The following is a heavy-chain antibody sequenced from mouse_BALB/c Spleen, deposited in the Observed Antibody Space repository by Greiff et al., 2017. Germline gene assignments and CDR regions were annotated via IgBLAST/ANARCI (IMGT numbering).Heavy chain of an antibody. CDR1: GYSFTGYF. D-gene: IGHD2-4*01. Sequence: EVQLQQSGPELVKPGASVKISCKASGYSFTGYFMNWVMQSHGKSLEWIRRINPYNGDTFYNQKFKGKATLTVDKSSSTAHMELRSLASEDSAVYYCASTMITTRAMDYWGQGTSVTVSS. CDR2: INPYNGDT. V-gene: IGHV1-20*02. CDR3: ASTMITTRAMDY. J-gene: IGHJ4*01.